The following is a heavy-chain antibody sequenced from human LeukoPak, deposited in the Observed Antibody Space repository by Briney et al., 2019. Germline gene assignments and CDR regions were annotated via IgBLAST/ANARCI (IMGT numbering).Heavy chain of an antibody. D-gene: IGHD5-12*01. Sequence: PGGSLRLSCAASGFTFSSYWMHWVRQAPGKGLVWVSRINSDGSSTSYADSVKGRFTISRDNAKNSLYLQMNSLRAEDTAVYYCAHSGYEYPGAFDIWGQGTMVTVSS. CDR1: GFTFSSYW. CDR2: INSDGSST. CDR3: AHSGYEYPGAFDI. V-gene: IGHV3-74*01. J-gene: IGHJ3*02.